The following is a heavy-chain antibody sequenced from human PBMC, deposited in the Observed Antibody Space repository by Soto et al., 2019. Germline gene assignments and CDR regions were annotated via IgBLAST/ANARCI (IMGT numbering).Heavy chain of an antibody. CDR2: IYHSGST. J-gene: IGHJ4*02. D-gene: IGHD2-15*01. V-gene: IGHV4-30-2*01. CDR1: GVSITSGGSY. CDR3: ARGQVVAAQH. Sequence: QVQLQESGSGLVKPSQTLSLTCGVSGVSITSGGSYWSLIRQPPGKGLEWIGYIYHSGSTYYNPSLKRRVTISVDRSKNQFSLKLSSVTAADTAVYYCARGQVVAAQHWGQGTLVTVSS.